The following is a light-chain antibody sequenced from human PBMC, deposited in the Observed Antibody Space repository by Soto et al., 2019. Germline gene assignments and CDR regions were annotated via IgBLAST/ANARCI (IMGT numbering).Light chain of an antibody. J-gene: IGKJ2*01. CDR2: EAS. CDR1: QSVGSN. Sequence: EIVMTQSPATLSVSPGERVTLSCRASQSVGSNLAWYQQKPGQAPRLLIYEASTRATGIPARFSGSGSATEFNLTISSLQSEDFAVYYCQQYNNWPPMYTFGQGTKLEIK. CDR3: QQYNNWPPMYT. V-gene: IGKV3-15*01.